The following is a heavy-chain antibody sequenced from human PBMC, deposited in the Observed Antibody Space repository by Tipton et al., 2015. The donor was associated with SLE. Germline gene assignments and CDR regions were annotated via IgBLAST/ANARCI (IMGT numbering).Heavy chain of an antibody. V-gene: IGHV3-23*01. CDR1: GFTFSSYA. J-gene: IGHJ4*02. D-gene: IGHD2-2*01. CDR2: ISDSGGST. Sequence: SLRLSCAASGFTFSSYAMSWVRQAPGKGLEWVSAISDSGGSTYYADSVKGRFTISRDNSKNTLYLQMNSLRAEDTAVYYCARDFSSTRFGYWGQGTLVTVSS. CDR3: ARDFSSTRFGY.